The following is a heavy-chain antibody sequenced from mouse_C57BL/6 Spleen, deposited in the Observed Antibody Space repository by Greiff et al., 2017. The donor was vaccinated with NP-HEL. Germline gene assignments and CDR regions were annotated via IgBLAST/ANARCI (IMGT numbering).Heavy chain of an antibody. Sequence: VQLQQPGAELVKPGASVKISCKASGYAFSSYWMNWVKQRPGQGLEWIGQIYPGGGDTNYNGKFKGKATLTADKSSSTAYMQLSSLTSEDSAVYFCAREDYGSSYYFDYWGQGTTLTVSS. CDR3: AREDYGSSYYFDY. J-gene: IGHJ2*01. CDR2: IYPGGGDT. V-gene: IGHV1-80*01. CDR1: GYAFSSYW. D-gene: IGHD1-1*01.